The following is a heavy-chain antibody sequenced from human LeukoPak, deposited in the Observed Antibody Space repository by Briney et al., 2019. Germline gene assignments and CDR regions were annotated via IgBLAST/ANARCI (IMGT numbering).Heavy chain of an antibody. CDR3: ARAGLFSSSSFDY. D-gene: IGHD6-6*01. Sequence: GGSLSLSCAASGFTFSGYSMNWVRQAPGKGLEWGSSISSSSSYIYYADSAKGRFTISRDNAKNSLNLQMNSLRAEDTAVYFCARAGLFSSSSFDYWGRGTLVTVSS. V-gene: IGHV3-21*01. CDR2: ISSSSSYI. CDR1: GFTFSGYS. J-gene: IGHJ4*02.